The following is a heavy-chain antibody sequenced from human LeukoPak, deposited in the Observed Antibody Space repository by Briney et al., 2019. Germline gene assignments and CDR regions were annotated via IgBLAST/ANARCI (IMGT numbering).Heavy chain of an antibody. V-gene: IGHV1-69*05. CDR2: IIPIFGTA. CDR1: GGTFSSYA. Sequence: SVKVSCKASGGTFSSYAISWVRQAPGQGLEWMGGIIPIFGTANYAQKFQGRVTLTTDESTSTAYMELSSLRSEDTAVYYCARGATTLDAFDIWGQGTMVTVS. J-gene: IGHJ3*02. D-gene: IGHD1-1*01. CDR3: ARGATTLDAFDI.